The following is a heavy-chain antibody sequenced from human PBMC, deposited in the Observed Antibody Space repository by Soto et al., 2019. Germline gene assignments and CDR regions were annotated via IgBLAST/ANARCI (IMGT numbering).Heavy chain of an antibody. J-gene: IGHJ4*02. CDR2: INHSGST. CDR1: GESFSGYY. D-gene: IGHD5-12*01. Sequence: SETLSLTCAVYGESFSGYYWSWIRQPPGKGLEWIGEINHSGSTNYNPSLKSRVSMSADTSKNQFSLKLNSVTAADTAVYYCAGNIVATISSFDSWGQGTLVTVSS. CDR3: AGNIVATISSFDS. V-gene: IGHV4-34*01.